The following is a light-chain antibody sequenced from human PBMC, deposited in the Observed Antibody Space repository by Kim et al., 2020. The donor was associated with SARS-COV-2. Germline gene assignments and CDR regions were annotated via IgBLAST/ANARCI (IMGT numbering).Light chain of an antibody. CDR2: DAS. Sequence: DIQMTQSPSTLSASVGDTVTITCRASQGIGNWLAWYQQKPGKSPELLIYDASNLQIGVSSRFRGSGSGTEYTLTISSLQPDDFATYYCQQYHEFSETWTFGQGTKVDIK. J-gene: IGKJ1*01. V-gene: IGKV1-5*01. CDR1: QGIGNW. CDR3: QQYHEFSETWT.